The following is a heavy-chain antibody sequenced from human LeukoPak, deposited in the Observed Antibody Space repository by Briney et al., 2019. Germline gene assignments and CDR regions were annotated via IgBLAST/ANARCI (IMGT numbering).Heavy chain of an antibody. J-gene: IGHJ3*01. V-gene: IGHV1-8*01. CDR3: AKGKWGLTINNFDV. Sequence: ASVKVSCKASGYTFTSYDINWVRQATGQGLEWMGWMNPNSGNTGYAQKFQGRVTMTRNTSISTAYMELSSLRAEDTAVYYCAKGKWGLTINNFDVWGQGTMVTVSS. CDR1: GYTFTSYD. CDR2: MNPNSGNT. D-gene: IGHD3-9*01.